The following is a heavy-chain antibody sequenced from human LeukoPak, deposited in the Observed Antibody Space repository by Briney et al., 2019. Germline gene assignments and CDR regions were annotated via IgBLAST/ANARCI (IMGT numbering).Heavy chain of an antibody. Sequence: NSSETLSLTCTVSGGSISSSSYYWGWIRQPPGKGLEWIGSIYYSESTYYHQSLKSRVTISVETSKNQFSLNLSSVTAADTAVYYCARETTVTIPPRGFPYYYYMDVWGKGTTVTISS. D-gene: IGHD4-17*01. CDR3: ARETTVTIPPRGFPYYYYMDV. CDR1: GGSISSSSYY. V-gene: IGHV4-39*07. CDR2: IYYSEST. J-gene: IGHJ6*03.